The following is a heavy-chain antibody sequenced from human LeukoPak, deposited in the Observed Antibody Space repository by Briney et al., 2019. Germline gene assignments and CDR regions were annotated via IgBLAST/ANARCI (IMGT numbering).Heavy chain of an antibody. V-gene: IGHV3-43*02. Sequence: GGTLRLSCAFSGFTFDEYGMYWVRHAPGKGLEWVSLISGDGGSTFYADSVKGRFTISRDNSKNSLYLQMNRLRTEDTALYYCAKDQWQAGGFDYWGQGTLVTVSS. CDR1: GFTFDEYG. D-gene: IGHD6-19*01. CDR3: AKDQWQAGGFDY. J-gene: IGHJ4*02. CDR2: ISGDGGST.